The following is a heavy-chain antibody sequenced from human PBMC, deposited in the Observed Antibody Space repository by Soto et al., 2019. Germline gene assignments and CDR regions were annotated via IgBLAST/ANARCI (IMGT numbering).Heavy chain of an antibody. CDR2: ISAYNGNT. Sequence: ASVKVSCKASGYTFTSYGISWVRQPPGQGLEWMGWISAYNGNTNYAQKLQGRVTMTTDTSTSTAYMELRSLRSDDTAVYYCESGGDRRGWIGSFDYWGQGALVTVSS. D-gene: IGHD3-10*01. J-gene: IGHJ4*02. CDR3: ESGGDRRGWIGSFDY. V-gene: IGHV1-18*01. CDR1: GYTFTSYG.